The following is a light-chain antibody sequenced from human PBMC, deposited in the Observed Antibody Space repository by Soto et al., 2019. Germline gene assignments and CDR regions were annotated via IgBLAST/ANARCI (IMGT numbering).Light chain of an antibody. CDR3: CSYAGSSTFVL. CDR1: SSDVGGYNL. Sequence: QSALTQPASVSGSPGQSITISCTGTSSDVGGYNLVSWYQQHPGKAPKLMIYEVSKRPSGVSNRFSGSKSGNTASLTISGLQAEDEADNYCCSYAGSSTFVLFGGGTKVTV. J-gene: IGLJ2*01. CDR2: EVS. V-gene: IGLV2-23*02.